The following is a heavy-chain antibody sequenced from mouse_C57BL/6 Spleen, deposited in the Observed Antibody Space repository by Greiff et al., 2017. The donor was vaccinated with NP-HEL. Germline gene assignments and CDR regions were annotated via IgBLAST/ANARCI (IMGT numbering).Heavy chain of an antibody. CDR2: ISYDGSN. CDR3: AKEAYYSSRAL. D-gene: IGHD1-1*01. CDR1: GYSITSGYY. J-gene: IGHJ2*01. Sequence: EVQVVESGPGLVKPSQSLSLTCSVTGYSITSGYYWNWIRQFPGNKLEWMGYISYDGSNNYNPSLKNRISITRDTSKNQFFLKLNSVTTEDTARYYCAKEAYYSSRALWGQGTTLTVSS. V-gene: IGHV3-6*01.